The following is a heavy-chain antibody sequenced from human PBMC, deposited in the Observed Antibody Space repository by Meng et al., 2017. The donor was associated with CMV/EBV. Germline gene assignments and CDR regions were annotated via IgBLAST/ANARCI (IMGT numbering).Heavy chain of an antibody. Sequence: QVQLSGTGGGVSHPGWSLTRAGAASGFTCSAYAMQWLRQAQGKGLEGVAIISYVGTNKSYADSVKGRFTISRDNYKNTLYMQMNRLRAEDAAVYYCARWDYFDYWGQGTLVTVSS. CDR2: ISYVGTNK. CDR3: ARWDYFDY. V-gene: IGHV3-30-3*01. J-gene: IGHJ4*02. CDR1: GFTCSAYA.